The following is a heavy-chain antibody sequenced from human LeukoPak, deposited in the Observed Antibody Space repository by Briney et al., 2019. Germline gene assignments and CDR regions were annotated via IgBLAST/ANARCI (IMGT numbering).Heavy chain of an antibody. CDR3: ASIPSYYFDY. Sequence: SETLSLTCIVSGDSISSTSYYWAWIRQPPGKGLEWIGMIFYSGSAYYTPSLRGRVTLSVDTSRNQFSLNLISVTAADTGVYFCASIPSYYFDYWGQGTLVTVSS. J-gene: IGHJ4*02. CDR1: GDSISSTSYY. D-gene: IGHD6-6*01. V-gene: IGHV4-39*01. CDR2: IFYSGSA.